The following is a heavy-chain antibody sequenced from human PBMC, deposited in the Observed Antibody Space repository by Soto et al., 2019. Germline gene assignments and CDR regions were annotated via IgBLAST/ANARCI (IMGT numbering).Heavy chain of an antibody. CDR1: GFSLSNGRIG. CDR2: IFPNDEK. J-gene: IGHJ4*02. V-gene: IGHV2-26*01. D-gene: IGHD3-22*01. CDR3: ARVLYYSDISGYFYLPDY. Sequence: QVTLKESGPVLVKPTETLTLTCTVSGFSLSNGRIGMIWIRQPPGKALEWLAHIFPNDEKSYSTSLKNRLTISKDTSNGQVVLTMTNMDPVDTATYYCARVLYYSDISGYFYLPDYWGQGTLVTVSS.